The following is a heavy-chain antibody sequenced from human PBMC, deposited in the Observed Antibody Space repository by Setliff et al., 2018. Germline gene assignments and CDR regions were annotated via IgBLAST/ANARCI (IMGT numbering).Heavy chain of an antibody. CDR3: ASTGTHSTNAFDI. V-gene: IGHV1-69*13. CDR1: GGTFSTFG. CDR2: INPIFGTA. J-gene: IGHJ3*02. Sequence: SVKVSCKTSGGTFSTFGIHWVRQAPGQGLVWMGGINPIFGTAHYAQKFQGRVTITADESTSTAYMELSSLNSEDMAVYYCASTGTHSTNAFDIWGQGTMVTVSS. D-gene: IGHD2-8*02.